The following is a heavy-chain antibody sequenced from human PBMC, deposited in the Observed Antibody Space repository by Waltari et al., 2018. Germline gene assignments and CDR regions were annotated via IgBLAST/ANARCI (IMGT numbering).Heavy chain of an antibody. CDR2: INHSGST. D-gene: IGHD6-13*01. J-gene: IGHJ3*02. CDR3: ARHDLGYSSSSDAFDI. Sequence: QVQLQQWGAGLLKPSETLSLTCAVYGGSFSGYYWSWLRKHPGMGLEWLGEINHSGSTNDNPSLKSRVTIAVDTSKNQFSLKLSSVTAADTAVYYCARHDLGYSSSSDAFDIWGQGTMVTVSS. CDR1: GGSFSGYY. V-gene: IGHV4-34*01.